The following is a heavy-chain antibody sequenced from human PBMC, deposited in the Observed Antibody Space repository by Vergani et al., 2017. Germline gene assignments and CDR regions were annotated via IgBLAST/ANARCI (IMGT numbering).Heavy chain of an antibody. V-gene: IGHV1-2*02. D-gene: IGHD4-11*01. Sequence: QVQLVQSGAEVKKPGASVKVSCKASGYTFTGYYMHWVRQAPGQGLEWMGWINPNSGGTNYAQKFQGRVTMTRDTSISTAYMELSRLSSDDTAVYYCATGFLLSNYGRGYYFDYWGQGTLVTVSS. CDR1: GYTFTGYY. CDR3: ATGFLLSNYGRGYYFDY. CDR2: INPNSGGT. J-gene: IGHJ4*02.